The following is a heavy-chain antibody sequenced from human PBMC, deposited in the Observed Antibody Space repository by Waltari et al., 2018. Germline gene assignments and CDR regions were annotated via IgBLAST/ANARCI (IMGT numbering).Heavy chain of an antibody. CDR3: ARDGAAYDYIWGSYRIPLDY. Sequence: QLQLQESGPGLVKPSETLSLTCTVSGGSISSSSYSWGWIRQPPGKGLEWIGSIYYSGTTYYNPSSKSGFTISVDTSKNQFSLKLSSVTAADTAVYYCARDGAAYDYIWGSYRIPLDYWGQGTLVTVSS. J-gene: IGHJ4*02. CDR2: IYYSGTT. CDR1: GGSISSSSYS. D-gene: IGHD3-16*02. V-gene: IGHV4-39*07.